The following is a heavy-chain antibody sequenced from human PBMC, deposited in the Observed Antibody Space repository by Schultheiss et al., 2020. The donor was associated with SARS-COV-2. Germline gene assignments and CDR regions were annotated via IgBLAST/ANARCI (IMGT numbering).Heavy chain of an antibody. Sequence: GGSLRLSCAASGFTFSSYAMNWVRQAPGKGLEWVSTISGSGGSTYYADSVKGRFTISRDNSNNILFLQMNSLRAEDTAFYHCAKGKGQQMALDMWGQGTLVTVSS. CDR2: ISGSGGST. J-gene: IGHJ3*02. D-gene: IGHD6-13*01. CDR1: GFTFSSYA. CDR3: AKGKGQQMALDM. V-gene: IGHV3-23*01.